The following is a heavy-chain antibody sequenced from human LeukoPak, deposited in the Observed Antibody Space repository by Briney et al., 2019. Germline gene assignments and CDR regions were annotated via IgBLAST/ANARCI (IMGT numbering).Heavy chain of an antibody. J-gene: IGHJ6*03. Sequence: ASVKVSCKASGYSFTSYDINWVRQATGQGLEWMGWMNPNSGNTGYAQKFQGRVTMTRNTSISTAYMELSSLRSEDTAVYYCARGLVAARRRYYYYYYMDVWGKGTTVTVSS. CDR1: GYSFTSYD. D-gene: IGHD2-15*01. CDR3: ARGLVAARRRYYYYYYMDV. CDR2: MNPNSGNT. V-gene: IGHV1-8*01.